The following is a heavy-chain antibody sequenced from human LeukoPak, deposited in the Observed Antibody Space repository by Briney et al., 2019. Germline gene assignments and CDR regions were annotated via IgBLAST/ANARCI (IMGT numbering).Heavy chain of an antibody. CDR1: GASVSSASY. V-gene: IGHV4-61*01. CDR2: IYNGVNT. CDR3: ARSRAFNSGAFDP. Sequence: SETLSLTCTVSGASVSSASYWTWIRQPPGKGVEWIAHIYNGVNTNYNPSLKSRVTITVDTSKNQFSLRLNSVTAADTAVYYCARSRAFNSGAFDPWGQGSLVTVSS. D-gene: IGHD1-26*01. J-gene: IGHJ5*02.